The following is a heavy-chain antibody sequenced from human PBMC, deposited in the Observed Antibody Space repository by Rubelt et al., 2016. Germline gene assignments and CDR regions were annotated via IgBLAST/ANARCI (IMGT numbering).Heavy chain of an antibody. D-gene: IGHD6-13*01. J-gene: IGHJ4*02. V-gene: IGHV6-1*01. Sequence: SPSRGLEWLGRTYYRSKGYNDYAVSVKSRITINPDTSKNQFSLQLNSVTPEDTAVYYCAREGQLVPERIDYWGQGTLVTVSS. CDR2: TYYRSKGYN. CDR3: AREGQLVPERIDY.